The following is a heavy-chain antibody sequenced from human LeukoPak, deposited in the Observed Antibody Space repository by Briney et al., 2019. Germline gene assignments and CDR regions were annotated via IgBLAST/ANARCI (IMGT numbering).Heavy chain of an antibody. J-gene: IGHJ4*02. Sequence: ASVTVSCKASGYTFTNYAIQWVRQAPGQRLEWMGWINAGHGNTKYSQKFQGRVTITRDTSASTAYMELSSLRSEDTAVYYCARGAGFAEPLPEYWGQGTLLTVSS. CDR3: ARGAGFAEPLPEY. V-gene: IGHV1-3*01. CDR1: GYTFTNYA. CDR2: INAGHGNT. D-gene: IGHD1-14*01.